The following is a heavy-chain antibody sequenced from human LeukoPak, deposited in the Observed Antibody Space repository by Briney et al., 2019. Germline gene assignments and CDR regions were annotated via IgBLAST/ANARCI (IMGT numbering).Heavy chain of an antibody. J-gene: IGHJ4*02. Sequence: PSETLSLTCTVSGGSISSYYWSWIRQPPGKGLEWIGYIYYSGGTNYNPSLKSRVTISVDTSKNQFSLKLSSVTAADTAVYYCARTTTLYGDYYFDYWGQGTLVTVSS. CDR1: GGSISSYY. V-gene: IGHV4-59*01. D-gene: IGHD4-17*01. CDR2: IYYSGGT. CDR3: ARTTTLYGDYYFDY.